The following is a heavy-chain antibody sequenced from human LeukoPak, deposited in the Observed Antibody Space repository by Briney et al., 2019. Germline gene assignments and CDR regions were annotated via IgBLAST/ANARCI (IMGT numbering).Heavy chain of an antibody. CDR1: GGSFSGYY. V-gene: IGHV4-34*01. D-gene: IGHD2-2*01. Sequence: PSETLSLTCAVYGGSFSGYYWSWIRQPPGKGLEWIGEINHSGSTNYNPSLKSRVTISVDTSKNQFSLKLSSVTAADTAVYYCASRPLTGVYCSSTSCYEGAFDIWGQGTMVTVSS. J-gene: IGHJ3*02. CDR3: ASRPLTGVYCSSTSCYEGAFDI. CDR2: INHSGST.